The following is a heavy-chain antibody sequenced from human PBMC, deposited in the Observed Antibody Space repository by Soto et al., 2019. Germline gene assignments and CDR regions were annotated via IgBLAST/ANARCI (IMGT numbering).Heavy chain of an antibody. CDR2: IYYSGST. CDR1: GGSISSYY. D-gene: IGHD1-7*01. V-gene: IGHV4-59*01. Sequence: SETLSLTCTVSGGSISSYYWSWIRQPPGKGLEWIGYIYYSGSTNYNPSLKSRVTISVDTSKNQFSLKLSSVTAADTAVYYCAGVELELQPYYYYGMDVWGQGTTVTAP. J-gene: IGHJ6*02. CDR3: AGVELELQPYYYYGMDV.